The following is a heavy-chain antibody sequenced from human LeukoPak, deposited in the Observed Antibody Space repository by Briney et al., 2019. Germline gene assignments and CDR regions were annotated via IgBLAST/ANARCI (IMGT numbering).Heavy chain of an antibody. Sequence: SETLSLTCSVSGYSISSNYYWGWIRQPPGKGLEWIGSIYHNGSTYYNPSLKSRVTISLDTSMNKFSLTLSSVTAAEMAVYYCARHYDLLSGYYRYFEFWGQGTLVTVSS. CDR1: GYSISSNYY. D-gene: IGHD3-3*01. V-gene: IGHV4-38-2*02. J-gene: IGHJ4*02. CDR3: ARHYDLLSGYYRYFEF. CDR2: IYHNGST.